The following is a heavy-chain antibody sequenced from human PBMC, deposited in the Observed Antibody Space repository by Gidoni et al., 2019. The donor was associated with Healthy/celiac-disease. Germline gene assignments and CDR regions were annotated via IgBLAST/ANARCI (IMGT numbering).Heavy chain of an antibody. CDR1: GFTFSSYW. CDR3: ATLRTFGDY. J-gene: IGHJ4*02. Sequence: EVQLVEYGGGLVQPGGSMRLSCAASGFTFSSYWMSWVRQAPGKGLEWVANIKQDGSEKYYVNSGKGRFTIARDNAKNSLYLQMNSLRAEDTAVYYCATLRTFGDYWGQGTLVTVSS. CDR2: IKQDGSEK. D-gene: IGHD3-3*01. V-gene: IGHV3-7*01.